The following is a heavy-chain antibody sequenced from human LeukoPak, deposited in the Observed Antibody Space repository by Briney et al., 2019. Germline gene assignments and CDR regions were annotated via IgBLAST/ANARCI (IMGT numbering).Heavy chain of an antibody. CDR1: GFTFSSYG. V-gene: IGHV3-48*01. CDR3: VRVKGSYFDY. Sequence: PGRSLRLSCAASGFTFSSYGMHWVRQAPGKGLEWVSYISSSGSAIYYVDSVKGRFTVSRDNAKNSLFLQMNSPRAEDTAVYYCVRVKGSYFDYWGQGALVTVSS. CDR2: ISSSGSAI. J-gene: IGHJ4*02. D-gene: IGHD2-15*01.